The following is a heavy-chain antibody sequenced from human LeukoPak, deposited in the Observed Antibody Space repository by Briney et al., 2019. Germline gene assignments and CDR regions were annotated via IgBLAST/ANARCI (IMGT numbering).Heavy chain of an antibody. CDR1: GGSISSYY. D-gene: IGHD3-22*01. CDR2: IYYSGST. J-gene: IGHJ4*02. Sequence: SETLSLTCAVSGGSISSYYWSWIRQPPGKGLEWSGYIYYSGSTTYNPSLKSRVTISVDTSKNQFSLKLSSVTAADTAVYYCARRPPHYYDSSGYYGYWGQGTLVTVSS. CDR3: ARRPPHYYDSSGYYGY. V-gene: IGHV4-59*08.